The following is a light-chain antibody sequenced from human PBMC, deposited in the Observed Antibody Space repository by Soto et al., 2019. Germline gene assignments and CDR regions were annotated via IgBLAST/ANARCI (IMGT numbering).Light chain of an antibody. CDR3: QQYGSSPFT. CDR1: QSFSSSY. Sequence: EIVLTQSPGTLSLSPGERATLSCRASQSFSSSYLDWYQQKPGQAPRLLIYGASSRATGIPDRFSGSGSGTDFTLTISRLEPEDFAVYYCQQYGSSPFTFGPGTKVDIK. V-gene: IGKV3-20*01. CDR2: GAS. J-gene: IGKJ3*01.